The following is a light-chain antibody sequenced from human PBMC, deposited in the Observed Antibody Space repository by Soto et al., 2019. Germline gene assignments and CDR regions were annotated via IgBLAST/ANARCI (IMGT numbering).Light chain of an antibody. V-gene: IGKV1-6*01. CDR1: RGVGSD. CDR3: LQDYGDSWT. CDR2: AAS. Sequence: QMTQSPSSLSASVGEKIIITCRASRGVGSDVSWYQQKPGQAPKLLIYAASNLYTGVPSRFSGNRSGTEFTLTISSLQPEDFASYYCLQDYGDSWTFGQGTKVDIK. J-gene: IGKJ1*01.